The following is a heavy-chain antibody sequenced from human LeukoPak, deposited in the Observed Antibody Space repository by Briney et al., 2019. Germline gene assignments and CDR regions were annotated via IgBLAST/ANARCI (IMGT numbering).Heavy chain of an antibody. Sequence: GASVKVSCKASGYTFTNYDINWVRQATGQGLEWMGWMNPNSGNTGYAQKFQGRVTFTRNTSISTAYLELSSLRSEDTAVYYCARDYHDSSAPLVGFDPWGQGTLVTVSS. CDR3: ARDYHDSSAPLVGFDP. J-gene: IGHJ5*02. CDR1: GYTFTNYD. D-gene: IGHD3-22*01. CDR2: MNPNSGNT. V-gene: IGHV1-8*03.